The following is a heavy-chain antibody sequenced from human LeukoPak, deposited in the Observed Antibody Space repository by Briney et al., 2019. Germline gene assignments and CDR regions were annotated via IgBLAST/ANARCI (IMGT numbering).Heavy chain of an antibody. CDR3: ARVLYRTYYDFWSGYYGAFDI. D-gene: IGHD3-3*01. V-gene: IGHV4-39*07. CDR1: GGSISSSSYY. Sequence: SETLSLTCTVSGGSISSSSYYWGWIRQPPGKGLEWIGSIYYSGSTYYNPSLKSRVTISVDTSKNQFSLKLSSVTAADTAVYYCARVLYRTYYDFWSGYYGAFDIWGQGTMVTVSS. J-gene: IGHJ3*02. CDR2: IYYSGST.